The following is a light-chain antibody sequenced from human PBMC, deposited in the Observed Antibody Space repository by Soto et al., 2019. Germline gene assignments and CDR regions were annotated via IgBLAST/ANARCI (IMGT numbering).Light chain of an antibody. J-gene: IGLJ1*01. CDR1: SSDVGNYNR. Sequence: QSALTQPPSVSGSPGQSVTISCTGTSSDVGNYNRVSWYQQPPGTAPKLVIYEVSNRPSGVPDRFSGSKSGNTASLTISGLQAEDEADYYCGSYTSISTYVFGTGTKLTVL. CDR3: GSYTSISTYV. V-gene: IGLV2-18*02. CDR2: EVS.